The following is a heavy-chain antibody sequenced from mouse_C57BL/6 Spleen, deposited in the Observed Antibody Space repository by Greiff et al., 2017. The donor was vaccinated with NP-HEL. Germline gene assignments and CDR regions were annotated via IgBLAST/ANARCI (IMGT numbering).Heavy chain of an antibody. CDR2: INPNNGGT. Sequence: EVQRVESGPELVKPGASVKIPCKASGYTFTDYNMDWVKQSHGKSLEWIGDINPNNGGTIYNQKFKGKATLTVDKSSSTAYMELRSLTSEDTAVYYCASRVDDGYYAWFAYWGQGTLVTVSA. CDR3: ASRVDDGYYAWFAY. D-gene: IGHD2-3*01. J-gene: IGHJ3*01. V-gene: IGHV1-18*01. CDR1: GYTFTDYN.